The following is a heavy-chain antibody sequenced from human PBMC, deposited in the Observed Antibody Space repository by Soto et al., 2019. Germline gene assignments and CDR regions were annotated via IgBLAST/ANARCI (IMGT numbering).Heavy chain of an antibody. Sequence: KTSETLSLTCAVYGGSFSGYYWSWIRQPPGKGLEWIGEINHSGSTNYNPSLKSRVTISVDTSKNQFSLKLSSVTAADTAVYYCARGWGYYGSGSYVPYYYYGMDVWGQGTTVTVSS. V-gene: IGHV4-34*01. CDR3: ARGWGYYGSGSYVPYYYYGMDV. CDR2: INHSGST. CDR1: GGSFSGYY. D-gene: IGHD3-10*01. J-gene: IGHJ6*02.